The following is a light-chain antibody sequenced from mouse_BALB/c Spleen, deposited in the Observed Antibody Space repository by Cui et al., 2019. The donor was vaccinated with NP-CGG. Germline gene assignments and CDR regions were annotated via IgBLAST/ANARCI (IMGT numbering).Light chain of an antibody. Sequence: QAVVPQASALATPPGETVTLSCRPSIGAVTTTNYANGVQEKPDHLFTGLIGGTNNRAPGVPARFSGSLIGDKAALTITGAQTEDEAIYFCALWYSNHWVFGGGTKLTVL. J-gene: IGLJ1*01. CDR3: ALWYSNHWV. CDR2: GTN. V-gene: IGLV1*01. CDR1: IGAVTTTNY.